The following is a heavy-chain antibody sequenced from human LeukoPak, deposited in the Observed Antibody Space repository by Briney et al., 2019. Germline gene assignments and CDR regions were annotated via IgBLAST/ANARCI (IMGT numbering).Heavy chain of an antibody. CDR3: ARLLSSSGWYWFDP. CDR1: GFTVSSNY. CDR2: IYSGGST. D-gene: IGHD6-19*01. V-gene: IGHV3-66*02. J-gene: IGHJ5*02. Sequence: PGGSLRLSCAASGFTVSSNYMSWVRQAPGKGLVWVSVIYSGGSTYYADSVKGRFTISRDNSKNTLYLQMNSLRAEDTAVYYCARLLSSSGWYWFDPWGQGTLVTVSS.